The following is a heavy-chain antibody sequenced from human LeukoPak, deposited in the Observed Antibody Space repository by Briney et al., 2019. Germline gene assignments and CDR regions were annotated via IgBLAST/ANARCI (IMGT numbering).Heavy chain of an antibody. J-gene: IGHJ3*02. D-gene: IGHD2-21*01. V-gene: IGHV1-69*13. CDR3: ATLAYCGGDCYFGAFDI. CDR2: IIPIFGTA. CDR1: GGTFSSYA. Sequence: SLKLSCEASGGTFSSYAISWVRQAPGQGLEWVGGIIPIFGTANYAQKFQGRVTITADESTSTDYMELSSLRSEDTAVYCCATLAYCGGDCYFGAFDIWGQGTMVTVSS.